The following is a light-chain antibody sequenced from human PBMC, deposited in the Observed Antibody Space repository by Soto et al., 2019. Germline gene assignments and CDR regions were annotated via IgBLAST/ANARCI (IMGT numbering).Light chain of an antibody. CDR1: SSDVGGYNF. J-gene: IGLJ1*01. CDR2: DVS. V-gene: IGLV2-11*01. Sequence: QSALTQPRSVSGSPGQSVTISCTGTSSDVGGYNFVSWYQQHPGKAPKLMIYDVSKRPSGVPDRFSGSKSGSTASLTISGLQAEDEADYYCCSYAGSCTLVFGTGTKVTVL. CDR3: CSYAGSCTLV.